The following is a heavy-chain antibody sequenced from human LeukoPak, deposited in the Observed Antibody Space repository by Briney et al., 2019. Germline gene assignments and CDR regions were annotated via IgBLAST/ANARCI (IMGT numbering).Heavy chain of an antibody. CDR2: INTNTGNP. D-gene: IGHD5-18*01. V-gene: IGHV7-4-1*02. Sequence: ASVKVSCKASGYSFPMYAINWVRQAPGQGLEWMGWINTNTGNPAYAQGFTGRFVFSLDTSVSTAYLQISSLKADDTAVYYCAREIAIGRAAMEGLLHWGQGTLVTVSS. CDR1: GYSFPMYA. CDR3: AREIAIGRAAMEGLLH. J-gene: IGHJ4*02.